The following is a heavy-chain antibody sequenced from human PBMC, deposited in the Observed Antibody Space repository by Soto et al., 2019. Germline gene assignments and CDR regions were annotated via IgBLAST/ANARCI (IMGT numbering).Heavy chain of an antibody. CDR3: GRRGGIAAAGTPFDY. V-gene: IGHV4-34*01. J-gene: IGHJ4*02. Sequence: QVQLQQWGAGLLKPSETLSLTCAVYGGSFSGYYWSWIRQPPGKGLEWIGEINHSGSTNYNPSLRSRVSISVDPAKNQFSLKLSSVTAADTAVYYCGRRGGIAAAGTPFDYWGQGTLVTVSS. CDR2: INHSGST. CDR1: GGSFSGYY. D-gene: IGHD6-13*01.